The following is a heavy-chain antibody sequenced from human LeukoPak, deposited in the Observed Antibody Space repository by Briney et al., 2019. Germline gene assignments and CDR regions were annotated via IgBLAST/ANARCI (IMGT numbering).Heavy chain of an antibody. CDR3: AKDNYDYGDYDGGDH. CDR1: GFTFSSYA. J-gene: IGHJ4*02. D-gene: IGHD4-17*01. CDR2: ISGSGDTT. V-gene: IGHV3-23*01. Sequence: PGGSLRLSCVASGFTFSSYAMSWVRQAPGKGLEWVSTISGSGDTTYYADSVKGRFTISRDNSRDTLHLQMNSLRAEDTAVYYCAKDNYDYGDYDGGDHWGQGTLVTVSS.